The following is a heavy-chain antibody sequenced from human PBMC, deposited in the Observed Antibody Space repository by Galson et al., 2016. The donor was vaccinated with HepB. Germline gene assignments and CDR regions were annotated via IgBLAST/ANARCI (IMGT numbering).Heavy chain of an antibody. D-gene: IGHD1-1*01. CDR3: ARFIASPWNDYYYYGMDV. CDR1: GFIFRSYA. Sequence: SLRLSCAESGFIFRSYAMNWVRQAPGKGLEWLAVISNDGSNKYFADSVKGRFTISRDNSKNTLYLQMNSLRAEDTAVYYCARFIASPWNDYYYYGMDVWGKGTTVTVSS. V-gene: IGHV3-30-3*01. J-gene: IGHJ6*04. CDR2: ISNDGSNK.